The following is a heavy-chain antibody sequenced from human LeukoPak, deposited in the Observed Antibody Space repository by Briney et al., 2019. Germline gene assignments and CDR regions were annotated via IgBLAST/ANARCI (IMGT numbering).Heavy chain of an antibody. D-gene: IGHD4-17*01. J-gene: IGHJ3*02. CDR3: ARVISLTTVTDDAFDI. Sequence: ASVKVSCKASGGTFSSYAISWARQAPGQGLEWMGGIIPIFGTANYAQKFQGRVTITADESTSTAYMELSSLRSEDTAVYYCARVISLTTVTDDAFDIWGQGTMVTVSS. CDR1: GGTFSSYA. CDR2: IIPIFGTA. V-gene: IGHV1-69*13.